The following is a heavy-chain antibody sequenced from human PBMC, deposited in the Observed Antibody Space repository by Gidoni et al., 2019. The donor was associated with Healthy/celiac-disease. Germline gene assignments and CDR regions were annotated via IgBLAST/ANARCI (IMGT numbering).Heavy chain of an antibody. J-gene: IGHJ6*02. CDR1: GYTFTSYY. Sequence: QVQLVQSGAEVKKPGASVKVSCKASGYTFTSYYMHWVRQAPGQGLEWMGIINPSGGSTSYAQKFQGRVTMTRDTSTSTVYMELSSLRSEDTAVYYCARGDYGGDYYYGMDVWGQGTTVTVSS. D-gene: IGHD4-17*01. CDR3: ARGDYGGDYYYGMDV. V-gene: IGHV1-46*03. CDR2: INPSGGST.